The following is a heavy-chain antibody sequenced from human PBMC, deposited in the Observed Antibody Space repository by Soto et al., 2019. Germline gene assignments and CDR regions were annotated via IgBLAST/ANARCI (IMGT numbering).Heavy chain of an antibody. Sequence: EVQLVESGGGLVQPGGSLRLSCAASGFTFSSYEMNWVRQAPGKGLEWVSYISSSGSTIYYADSVKGRFTISRDNAKNSLYLQMNSLRAEDTAVYYCARDGSYPLIAAAVGSRYGMDVWGQGTTVTVSS. CDR1: GFTFSSYE. CDR3: ARDGSYPLIAAAVGSRYGMDV. D-gene: IGHD6-13*01. CDR2: ISSSGSTI. J-gene: IGHJ6*02. V-gene: IGHV3-48*03.